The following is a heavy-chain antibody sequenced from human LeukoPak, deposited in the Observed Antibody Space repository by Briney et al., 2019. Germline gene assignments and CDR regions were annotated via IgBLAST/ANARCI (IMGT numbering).Heavy chain of an antibody. CDR1: GGTFSGYY. D-gene: IGHD6-25*01. Sequence: SETLSLTCAVYGGTFSGYYWTWIRQPPGKGLEWIGEINHSGSTTYNPSLKSRVTVSVDMSKNQFSLKVTSVTAADTAVYYCARARGTEAIDYWGQGTLVTVSS. J-gene: IGHJ4*02. CDR3: ARARGTEAIDY. CDR2: INHSGST. V-gene: IGHV4-34*01.